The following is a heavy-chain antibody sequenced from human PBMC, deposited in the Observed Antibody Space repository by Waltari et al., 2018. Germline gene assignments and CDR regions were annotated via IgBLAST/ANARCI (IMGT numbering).Heavy chain of an antibody. CDR2: IYSGCST. Sequence: EVQLLESGGGLVQPGGSLRLSCAASGFTFSSYAMSWVRRAPGEGLEWVSVIYSGCSTYYADSVKGRFTISRDNSKNTLYLQMNSLRAEDTAVYYCAKDFLRGGVVHYYYYYMDVWGKGTTVTVSS. V-gene: IGHV3-23*03. J-gene: IGHJ6*03. D-gene: IGHD3-16*01. CDR1: GFTFSSYA. CDR3: AKDFLRGGVVHYYYYYMDV.